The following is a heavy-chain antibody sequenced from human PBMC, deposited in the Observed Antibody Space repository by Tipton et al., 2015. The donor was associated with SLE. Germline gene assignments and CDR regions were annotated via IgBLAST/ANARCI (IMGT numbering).Heavy chain of an antibody. V-gene: IGHV4-34*01. CDR1: GGSFSGYY. D-gene: IGHD3-16*01. CDR2: INHSGST. Sequence: LRLSCAVYGGSFSGYYWSWIRQPPGKGLEWIGEINHSGSTNYNPSLKSRVTISADTSKNQFSLKLSSVTAADTAVYYCARRMGGTTGWGQGTLVTVSS. J-gene: IGHJ4*02. CDR3: ARRMGGTTG.